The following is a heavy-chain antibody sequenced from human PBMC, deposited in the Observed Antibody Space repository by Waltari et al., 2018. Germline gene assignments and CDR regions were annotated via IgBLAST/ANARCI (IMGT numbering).Heavy chain of an antibody. V-gene: IGHV4-38-2*01. J-gene: IGHJ5*02. CDR3: ATLTPYWGDYKRFDA. D-gene: IGHD3-9*01. CDR2: ISGSSGTT. Sequence: QVQLQESGPGLVKPSETLSLTCAVSGYSINSGYFWGWIRQPPGKGLEYIGYISGSSGTTNYNPSLKSRLTISKDTSKNQFSLNLSSMTAADTAVYYCATLTPYWGDYKRFDAWGPGVQVTVSS. CDR1: GYSINSGYF.